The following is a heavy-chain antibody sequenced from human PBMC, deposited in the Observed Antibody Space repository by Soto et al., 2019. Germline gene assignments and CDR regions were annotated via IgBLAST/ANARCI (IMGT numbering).Heavy chain of an antibody. D-gene: IGHD5-18*01. V-gene: IGHV5-51*01. Sequence: PGESLKISCKGSGYSFTSYWIGWVRQMPGKGLEWMGIIYPGDSDTRYSPSFQGQVTISADKSISTAYLQWSSLKASDTAMYYCARHQTGYSYGIGGMDAWGQGTTVTVSS. J-gene: IGHJ6*02. CDR3: ARHQTGYSYGIGGMDA. CDR1: GYSFTSYW. CDR2: IYPGDSDT.